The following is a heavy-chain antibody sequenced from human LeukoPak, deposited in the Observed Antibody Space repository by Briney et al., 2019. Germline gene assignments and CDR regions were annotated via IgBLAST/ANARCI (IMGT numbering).Heavy chain of an antibody. D-gene: IGHD2-15*01. V-gene: IGHV3-30*02. CDR2: IRYDGSNK. J-gene: IGHJ4*02. CDR3: AKVTVVVVAATPSDY. Sequence: PGGSLRLSCAASGLTFSSYGMHWVRQAPGKGLEWVAFIRYDGSNKYYADSVKGRFTISRDNSKNTLYLQMNSLRAEDTAVYYCAKVTVVVVAATPSDYWGQGTLVTVSS. CDR1: GLTFSSYG.